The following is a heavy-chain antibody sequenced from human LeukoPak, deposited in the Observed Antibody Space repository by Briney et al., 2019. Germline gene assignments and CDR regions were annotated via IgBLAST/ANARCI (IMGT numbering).Heavy chain of an antibody. CDR2: IYSGGST. CDR1: GFTFSSYA. D-gene: IGHD6-19*01. CDR3: ARVQGVAGRLYGLDV. Sequence: GGSLRLSCAASGFTFSSYAMSWVRQAPGKGLEWVSVIYSGGSTYYADSVKGRFTISRDNSKNTLYLQMNSLRAEDTAVYYCARVQGVAGRLYGLDVWGQGTTVIVSS. V-gene: IGHV3-53*01. J-gene: IGHJ6*02.